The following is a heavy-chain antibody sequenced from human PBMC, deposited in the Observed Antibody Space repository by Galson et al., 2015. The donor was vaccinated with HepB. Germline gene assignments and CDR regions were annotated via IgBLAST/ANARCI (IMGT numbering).Heavy chain of an antibody. CDR1: GYTFTGYY. J-gene: IGHJ4*02. Sequence: SVKVSCKASGYTFTGYYMHWVRQAPGQGLEWMGRINPNSGGTNYAQKFQGRVTMTRDTSISTAYMELSRLRSDDTAVYYCARVPTGDYIWGSYRILYYFDYWGQGTLVTVSS. CDR2: INPNSGGT. D-gene: IGHD3-16*02. CDR3: ARVPTGDYIWGSYRILYYFDY. V-gene: IGHV1-2*06.